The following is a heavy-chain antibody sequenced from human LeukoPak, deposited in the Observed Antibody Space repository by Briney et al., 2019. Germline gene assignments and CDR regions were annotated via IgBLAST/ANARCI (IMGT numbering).Heavy chain of an antibody. Sequence: CLWIRQPPGKGLEWIGYIYYSGSTNYNPSLKSRVTISVDTSKNQFSLKLSSVTAADTAVYYCARGSSSTSFPYDYWGQGTLVTVSS. V-gene: IGHV4-59*01. J-gene: IGHJ4*02. CDR3: ARGSSSTSFPYDY. CDR2: IYYSGST. D-gene: IGHD2-2*01.